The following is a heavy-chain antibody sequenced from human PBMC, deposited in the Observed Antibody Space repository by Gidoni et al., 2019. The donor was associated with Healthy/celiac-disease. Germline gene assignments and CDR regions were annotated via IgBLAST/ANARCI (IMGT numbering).Heavy chain of an antibody. Sequence: EVQLLESGGGVVQPGGSLRLACADSGFTFSRYAMRWVGQAPGKGLEWVSAISCSGGSTYYAGSVKVRFTISRDNSKNTLYLQINSLRAEDTAVYYCAASGWKHYNYYYYGMDVWGQGTTVTVSS. J-gene: IGHJ6*02. CDR3: AASGWKHYNYYYYGMDV. V-gene: IGHV3-23*01. CDR1: GFTFSRYA. D-gene: IGHD6-19*01. CDR2: ISCSGGST.